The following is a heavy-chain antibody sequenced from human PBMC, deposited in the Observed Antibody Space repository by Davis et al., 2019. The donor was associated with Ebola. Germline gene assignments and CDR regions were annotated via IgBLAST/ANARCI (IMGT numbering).Heavy chain of an antibody. CDR1: GFTFSSYA. D-gene: IGHD2-2*01. V-gene: IGHV3-23*01. J-gene: IGHJ4*02. Sequence: GESLKISCAASGFTFSSYAMSWVRQAPGKGLEWVSAISGSGGSTYYADSVKGRFTISRDNSKNTLYLQMNSLRAEDTAVYYCASCTSHFIYWGQGTLVTVSS. CDR3: ASCTSHFIY. CDR2: ISGSGGST.